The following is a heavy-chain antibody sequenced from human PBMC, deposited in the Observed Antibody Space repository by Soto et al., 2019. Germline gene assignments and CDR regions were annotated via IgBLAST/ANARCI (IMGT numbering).Heavy chain of an antibody. V-gene: IGHV1-18*01. J-gene: IGHJ5*02. CDR3: ARVEVLLWFGDLRSNWFDP. Sequence: QVQLVQSGAEVKKPGASVKVSCKASGYSFTGLGISWVRQAPGQGLEWMGWINTYNGNTNYAQKFQGRVTMTTDTSPSTAYMELRSLRSDDTAVYYCARVEVLLWFGDLRSNWFDPWGQGTLVIVSS. D-gene: IGHD3-10*01. CDR2: INTYNGNT. CDR1: GYSFTGLG.